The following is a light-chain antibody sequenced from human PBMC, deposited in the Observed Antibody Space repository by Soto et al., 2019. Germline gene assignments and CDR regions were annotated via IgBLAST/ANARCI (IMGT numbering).Light chain of an antibody. Sequence: QSALTQPASVSGSPGQSITISCTGTSSDVGGYNYVSWYQQYPGKAPKLIIYEVSNRPSGVSNRFSGSKSGNTASLTISGLQAVDEADYYCSSYTSTSPYVFGTGTKLTVL. CDR2: EVS. J-gene: IGLJ1*01. V-gene: IGLV2-14*01. CDR1: SSDVGGYNY. CDR3: SSYTSTSPYV.